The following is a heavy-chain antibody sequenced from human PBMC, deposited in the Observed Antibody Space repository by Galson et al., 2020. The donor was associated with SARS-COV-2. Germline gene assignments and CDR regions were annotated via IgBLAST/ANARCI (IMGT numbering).Heavy chain of an antibody. CDR3: ARDSRDYGALFDY. J-gene: IGHJ4*02. Sequence: ASVKVSCKASGYTFTGYYMHWVRLAPGQGLEWMGWINPNSGGTDYAQKFQGRVTMTRDTSISTAYMEPSRLRSDDTAVYYCARDSRDYGALFDYWGQGSLVTVSS. CDR2: INPNSGGT. CDR1: GYTFTGYY. V-gene: IGHV1-2*02. D-gene: IGHD4-17*01.